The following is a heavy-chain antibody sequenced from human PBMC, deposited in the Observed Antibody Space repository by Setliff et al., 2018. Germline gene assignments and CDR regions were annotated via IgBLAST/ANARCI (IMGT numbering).Heavy chain of an antibody. D-gene: IGHD3-10*02. V-gene: IGHV3-7*01. Sequence: RLSCVATGFSFRNCWASWVRQAQGKGPEWLASINPGGSETYYVDSARGRFTISRDNARNSLSLQMNSLRSDDTAVYYCLGAGTCSYWGQGTRVTVSS. CDR1: GFSFRNCW. CDR3: LGAGTCSY. CDR2: INPGGSET. J-gene: IGHJ4*02.